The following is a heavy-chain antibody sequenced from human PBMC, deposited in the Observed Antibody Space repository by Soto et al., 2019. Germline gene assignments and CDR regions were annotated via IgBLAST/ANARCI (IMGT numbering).Heavy chain of an antibody. Sequence: GSLRLSCAASGFTFTRYSMNWVRQAPGKGLEWVSSISSTTNYIYYGDSMKGRFTISRDNAKNSLYLEMNNLRAEDTAVYYCASSRGIYSSSWPFDPWGQGTLVTVSS. V-gene: IGHV3-21*06. CDR3: ASSRGIYSSSWPFDP. J-gene: IGHJ5*02. CDR1: GFTFTRYS. CDR2: ISSTTNYI. D-gene: IGHD6-13*01.